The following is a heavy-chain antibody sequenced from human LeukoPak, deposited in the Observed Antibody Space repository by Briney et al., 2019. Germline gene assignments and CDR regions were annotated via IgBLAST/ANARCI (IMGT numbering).Heavy chain of an antibody. D-gene: IGHD3-9*01. CDR2: IKQAGSEK. J-gene: IGHJ4*02. CDR1: GFTFSSYS. CDR3: ARSAYFSSVLRGF. V-gene: IGHV3-7*01. Sequence: GGSLRLSCAASGFTFSSYSMSWVRQAPGKGLEWVANIKQAGSEKYYVDSVKGRFTISRDNAKNSLYLQMHSLRAEDTAVYYCARSAYFSSVLRGFWGQGTLVTVSS.